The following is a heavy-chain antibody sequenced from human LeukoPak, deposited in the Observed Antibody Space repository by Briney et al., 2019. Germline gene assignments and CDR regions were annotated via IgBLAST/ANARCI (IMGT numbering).Heavy chain of an antibody. Sequence: SVKVSCKASGGTFSSYAISWVRQAPGQGLEWMGGIIPIFGTANYAQKFQGRVTITADESTSTAYMELSSLRSEDTAVYYCARAGGDYYDSSAPFDYWGQGTLVTVSS. CDR2: IIPIFGTA. D-gene: IGHD3-22*01. J-gene: IGHJ4*02. CDR1: GGTFSSYA. CDR3: ARAGGDYYDSSAPFDY. V-gene: IGHV1-69*13.